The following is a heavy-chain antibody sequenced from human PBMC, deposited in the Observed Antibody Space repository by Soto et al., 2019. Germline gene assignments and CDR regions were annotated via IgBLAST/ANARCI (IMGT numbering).Heavy chain of an antibody. J-gene: IGHJ4*02. CDR1: GGTFSSYA. V-gene: IGHV1-69*13. Sequence: GASVKVSCKASGGTFSSYAISWVRQAPGQGLEWMGGIIPIFGTANYAQKFQGRVTITADESTSTAYMELSSLRSEDTAVYYCATRAGSYGGNRYDYWGQGTLVTVSS. D-gene: IGHD4-17*01. CDR3: ATRAGSYGGNRYDY. CDR2: IIPIFGTA.